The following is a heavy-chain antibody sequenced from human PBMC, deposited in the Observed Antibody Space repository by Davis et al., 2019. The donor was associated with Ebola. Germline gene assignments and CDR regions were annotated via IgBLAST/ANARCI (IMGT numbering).Heavy chain of an antibody. CDR2: IYYSGST. V-gene: IGHV4-59*01. D-gene: IGHD6-6*01. J-gene: IGHJ6*02. CDR1: GGSISSYY. Sequence: MPSETLSLTCTVSGGSISSYYWSWIRQPPGKGLEWIGYIYYSGSTNYNPSLKSRVTISVDTSKNQFSLKLSSVTAADTAVYYCARVYAYSSSSTYYYYGMDVWGQGTTVTVSS. CDR3: ARVYAYSSSSTYYYYGMDV.